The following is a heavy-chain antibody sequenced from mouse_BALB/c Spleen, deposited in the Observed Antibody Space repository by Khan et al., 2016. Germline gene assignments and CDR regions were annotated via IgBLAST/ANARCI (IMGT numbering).Heavy chain of an antibody. CDR3: ARSRYGYDGGLAY. D-gene: IGHD2-2*01. CDR1: GFNIKDTY. CDR2: IDPANGNT. Sequence: VQLKESGAELVKPGASVKLSCTASGFNIKDTYMHWVKQRPEQGLEWIGRIDPANGNTKYDPKFQGKATITADTSSNTAYLQLSSLTSEDTAVYYGARSRYGYDGGLAYWGQGTLVTVSA. V-gene: IGHV14-3*02. J-gene: IGHJ3*01.